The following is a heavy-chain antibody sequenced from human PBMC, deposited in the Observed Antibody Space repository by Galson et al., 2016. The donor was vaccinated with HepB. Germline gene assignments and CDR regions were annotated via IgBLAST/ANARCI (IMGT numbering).Heavy chain of an antibody. CDR3: ARVKIARASGSFNYAMDV. J-gene: IGHJ6*04. D-gene: IGHD3-10*01. CDR2: ISYDGSNK. CDR1: GFSFSAYA. V-gene: IGHV3-30-3*01. Sequence: SLRLSCAASGFSFSAYAMHWVRQAPGKGLEWLAVISYDGSNKYYADSVKGRFTISRDNSKNTLSMQMNTLGVVDTAVYYCARVKIARASGSFNYAMDVWGKGTSVTVSS.